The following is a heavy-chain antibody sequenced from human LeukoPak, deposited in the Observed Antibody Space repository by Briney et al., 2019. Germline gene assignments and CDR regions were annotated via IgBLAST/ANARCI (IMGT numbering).Heavy chain of an antibody. V-gene: IGHV3-7*01. CDR2: IKQDGSEK. CDR3: ARQTAFYF. Sequence: PGGSLLLSFPAPGFTFSSYWMGWVRPAPGEGLEWVANIKQDGSEKHYVGSVKGRFTISRDNAKNSLYLQMNSLRAEDTAVYYCARQTAFYFWGHGTMVTVSS. J-gene: IGHJ3*01. CDR1: GFTFSSYW. D-gene: IGHD1-14*01.